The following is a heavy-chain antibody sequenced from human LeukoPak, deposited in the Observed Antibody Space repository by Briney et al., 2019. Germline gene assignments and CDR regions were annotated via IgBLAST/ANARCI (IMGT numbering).Heavy chain of an antibody. CDR2: IYHSGST. V-gene: IGHV4-38-2*01. CDR3: ARRIRGYSYGYGGFDY. CDR1: GYSISSGYY. J-gene: IGHJ4*02. D-gene: IGHD5-18*01. Sequence: SETLSLTCAVSGYSISSGYYWGWIRQPPGKGLEWIGSIYHSGSTYYNPSLKSRVTISVDTSKNQFSLKLSSVTAADTAVYYCARRIRGYSYGYGGFDYWGQGTLVTVSS.